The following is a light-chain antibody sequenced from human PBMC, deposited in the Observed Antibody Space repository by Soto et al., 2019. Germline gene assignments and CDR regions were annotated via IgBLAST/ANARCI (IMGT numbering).Light chain of an antibody. CDR2: DAS. J-gene: IGKJ2*01. CDR1: ESTNTW. Sequence: DIQMTQSPSALSASVGDRVTITCRASESTNTWLAWYQQEPGKAPKLLVYDASSLESGVPSRFSVSGSGTEFTLTISSLQPDDFATYYCQQYKSYPYTFGQGTKLEIK. CDR3: QQYKSYPYT. V-gene: IGKV1-5*01.